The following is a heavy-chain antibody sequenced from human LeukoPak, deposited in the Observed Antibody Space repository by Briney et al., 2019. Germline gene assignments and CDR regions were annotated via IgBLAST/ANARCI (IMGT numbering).Heavy chain of an antibody. CDR3: ARVGYYYGAGSFKAYYFDY. CDR2: IYYSGSP. V-gene: IGHV4-31*03. CDR1: GGSISSGGYY. D-gene: IGHD3-10*01. Sequence: SETLSLTCTVSGGSISSGGYYWSWIRQHPGKGLEWIGYIYYSGSPYYNPSLKSRVTISVDTSKNQFSLKLSSVTAADTAVYYCARVGYYYGAGSFKAYYFDYWGQGTLVTVSS. J-gene: IGHJ4*02.